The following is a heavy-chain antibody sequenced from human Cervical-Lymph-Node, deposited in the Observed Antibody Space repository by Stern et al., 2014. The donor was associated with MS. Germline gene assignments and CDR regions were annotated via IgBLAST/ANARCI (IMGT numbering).Heavy chain of an antibody. CDR3: ARSPATPSGYDRFDY. J-gene: IGHJ4*02. CDR2: IFPRDSNT. V-gene: IGHV5-51*03. CDR1: GYLFDDYW. Sequence: EVQLVESGAEVKKPGESLKISCEASGYLFDDYWIGWVRQMSGRGLELVAIIFPRDSNTRYSPSVPGQVTISADTSISTAYFQWSSLKASTPAMYYCARSPATPSGYDRFDYWGQGALVTVSS. D-gene: IGHD5-12*01.